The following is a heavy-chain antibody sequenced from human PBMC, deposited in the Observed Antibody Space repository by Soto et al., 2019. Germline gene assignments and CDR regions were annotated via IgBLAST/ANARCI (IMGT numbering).Heavy chain of an antibody. CDR1: GFTFSSYA. Sequence: EVQLLESGGGLVQPGGSLRLSCAASGFTFSSYAMSWVRQAPGKGLEWVSAISGSGGSTYYADSVKGRFTISRDNSKNTLYLQMNSVRAEDTAVYYCAKDITIFGVPPPNDWFDPWGQGTRVTVSS. J-gene: IGHJ5*02. CDR3: AKDITIFGVPPPNDWFDP. CDR2: ISGSGGST. D-gene: IGHD3-3*01. V-gene: IGHV3-23*01.